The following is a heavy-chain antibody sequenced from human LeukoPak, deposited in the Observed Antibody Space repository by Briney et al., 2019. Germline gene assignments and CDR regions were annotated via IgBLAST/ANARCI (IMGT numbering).Heavy chain of an antibody. V-gene: IGHV3-21*01. Sequence: PGGSLRLSCAASGFTFSSYSMNWVRQAPGKGLEWVSSISSSSSYIYYADSVKGRFTISRDNAKNSLYLQMNNLRAEDTAVYYCARDEEGYGDPHFDYWGQGTLVTVSS. CDR3: ARDEEGYGDPHFDY. D-gene: IGHD4-17*01. J-gene: IGHJ4*02. CDR1: GFTFSSYS. CDR2: ISSSSSYI.